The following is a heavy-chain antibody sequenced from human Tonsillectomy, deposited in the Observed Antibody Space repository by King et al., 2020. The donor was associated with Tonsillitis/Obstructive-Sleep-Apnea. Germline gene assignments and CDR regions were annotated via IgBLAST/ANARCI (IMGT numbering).Heavy chain of an antibody. J-gene: IGHJ6*03. CDR1: GFTFRSYG. CDR3: ARDQFDGDYVLAYNNYMDV. Sequence: VQLEESGGGVVQPGRSLRLSCAASGFTFRSYGMHWDRQAPGKGLEWVAVISYDGSKKYYADSVKGRFSISRDNSKNTLYVQMNRLRAEDTAVYYCARDQFDGDYVLAYNNYMDVWGEGTTVTVSS. D-gene: IGHD4-17*01. CDR2: ISYDGSKK. V-gene: IGHV3-30*01.